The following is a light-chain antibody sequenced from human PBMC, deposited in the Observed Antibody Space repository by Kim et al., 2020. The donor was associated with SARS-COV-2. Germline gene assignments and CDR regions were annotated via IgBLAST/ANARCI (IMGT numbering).Light chain of an antibody. J-gene: IGLJ3*02. CDR3: STWDEVLGGPV. V-gene: IGLV1-47*01. CDR2: WNN. CDR1: SSTIGSNY. Sequence: GQRVIISCSGSSSTIGSNYVYWYQHFPGMAPKLLIYWNNKRPSGVPARFSGSKSGTSASLAISGLQPEDEADYFCSTWDEVLGGPVFGGGTQLTVL.